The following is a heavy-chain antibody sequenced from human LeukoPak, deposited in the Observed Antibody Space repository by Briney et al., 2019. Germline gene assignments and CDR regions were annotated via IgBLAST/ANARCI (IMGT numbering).Heavy chain of an antibody. CDR2: MHPGESEI. D-gene: IGHD5/OR15-5a*01. J-gene: IGHJ5*02. CDR3: AKTIASLGSGARYFDP. CDR1: GYSFTNYW. Sequence: GESLKISCKASGYSFTNYWIAWVRQKPGKGLEWMGIMHPGESEINYSPSFEGQVTISADTSISTAYLEWYSLKASDSAIYYCAKTIASLGSGARYFDPWGQGTMITVSS. V-gene: IGHV5-51*01.